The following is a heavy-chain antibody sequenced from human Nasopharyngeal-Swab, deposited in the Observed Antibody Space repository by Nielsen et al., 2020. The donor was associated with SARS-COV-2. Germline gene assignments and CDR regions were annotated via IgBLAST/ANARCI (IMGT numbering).Heavy chain of an antibody. J-gene: IGHJ4*02. V-gene: IGHV3-23*01. Sequence: GESLKISCAASGFTFISYAMSWVRQAPGKGLEWVSAISGSGGSTYYADSVKGRFTISRDNSKNTLYLQMNSLRAEDTAVYYCAKDWGLWLQAYYFDYWGQGTLVTVSS. CDR2: ISGSGGST. D-gene: IGHD5-18*01. CDR1: GFTFISYA. CDR3: AKDWGLWLQAYYFDY.